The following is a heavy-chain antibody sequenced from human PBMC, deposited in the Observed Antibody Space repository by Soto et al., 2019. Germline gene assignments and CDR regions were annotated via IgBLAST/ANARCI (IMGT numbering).Heavy chain of an antibody. D-gene: IGHD3-16*01. V-gene: IGHV3-11*06. J-gene: IGHJ4*02. CDR1: GFNFSDHY. Sequence: QVQLVESGGGLVKPGGSLRLSCAGSGFNFSDHYMSWIRQAPGKGLEWVSYVSGTSTYTYSADSVKGRFTISRDNTNNSLYLQMNSLRAEDTAVYYCVKSLSRSFWGYFDSWGQGILVTVSS. CDR3: VKSLSRSFWGYFDS. CDR2: VSGTSTYT.